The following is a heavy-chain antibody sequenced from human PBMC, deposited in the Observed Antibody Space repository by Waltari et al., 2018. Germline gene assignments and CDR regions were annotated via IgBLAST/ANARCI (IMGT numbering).Heavy chain of an antibody. J-gene: IGHJ4*02. D-gene: IGHD2-15*01. Sequence: QVQLVESGGGVVQPGRSLRLSCAASGFTFSSYAMHWVRQAPGKGLEWVAVISYDGSNKYYADSVRGRFTISRDNAKNSLYLQMNSLRAEDTAVYYCARESAFDYWGQGTLVTVSS. V-gene: IGHV3-30-3*01. CDR1: GFTFSSYA. CDR2: ISYDGSNK. CDR3: ARESAFDY.